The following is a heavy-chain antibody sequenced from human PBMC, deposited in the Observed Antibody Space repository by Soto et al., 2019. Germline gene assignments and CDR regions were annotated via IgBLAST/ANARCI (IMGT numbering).Heavy chain of an antibody. J-gene: IGHJ4*02. CDR3: GRNYEGSGIGDPFPI. V-gene: IGHV1-18*01. Sequence: ASVKVSCKASGYTFTSYGISWVRQAPGQGLEWMGWISAFNGNTYYAQKLQGRVTMTTDTSTSTAYMELRSLRSDDTAVYYCGRNYEGSGIGDPFPIWGRGPLDPVPS. D-gene: IGHD3-22*01. CDR1: GYTFTSYG. CDR2: ISAFNGNT.